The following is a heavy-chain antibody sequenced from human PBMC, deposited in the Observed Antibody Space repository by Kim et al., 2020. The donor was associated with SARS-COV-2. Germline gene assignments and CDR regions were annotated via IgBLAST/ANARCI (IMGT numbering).Heavy chain of an antibody. Sequence: SVKGRFTISRDNAKNSLYLQMNSLRAEDTAVYYCARARVAAAGKLGYFDYWGQGTLVTVSS. D-gene: IGHD6-13*01. V-gene: IGHV3-11*05. J-gene: IGHJ4*02. CDR3: ARARVAAAGKLGYFDY.